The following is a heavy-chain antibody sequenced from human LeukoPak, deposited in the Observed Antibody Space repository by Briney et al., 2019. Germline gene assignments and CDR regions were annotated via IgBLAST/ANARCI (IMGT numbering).Heavy chain of an antibody. D-gene: IGHD6-19*01. V-gene: IGHV3-53*01. CDR3: AREAVAGTLYYYYGMDV. Sequence: GGSLRLSCAASGFTVSSNYMSWVRQAPGKGLEWVSVIYSGGSTYYADSVKGRFTISRDNSKNTLYLQMNSLRAEDTAVYYCAREAVAGTLYYYYGMDVWAKGPRPPSP. CDR1: GFTVSSNY. J-gene: IGHJ6*02. CDR2: IYSGGST.